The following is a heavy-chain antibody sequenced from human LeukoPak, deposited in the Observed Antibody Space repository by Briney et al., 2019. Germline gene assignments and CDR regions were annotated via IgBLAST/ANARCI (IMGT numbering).Heavy chain of an antibody. CDR2: IWYDGSNK. CDR1: GFTFSMNG. D-gene: IGHD6-19*01. J-gene: IGHJ5*02. Sequence: GGSMRLSWAASGFTFSMNGMHWVRQSLGKGREWVAVIWYDGSNKYYEDSVKGRFTISRDNPKNTLYLQMNSLRAEATAVYYCARDVGSSGLSSWGQGILVTVSS. CDR3: ARDVGSSGLSS. V-gene: IGHV3-33*01.